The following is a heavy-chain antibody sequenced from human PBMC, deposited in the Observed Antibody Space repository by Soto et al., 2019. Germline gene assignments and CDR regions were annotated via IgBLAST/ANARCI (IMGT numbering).Heavy chain of an antibody. D-gene: IGHD1-1*01. CDR3: AKDTRYITSSIMDH. V-gene: IGHV3-23*01. CDR1: GFSFNKFA. CDR2: ISGTGGTQ. Sequence: GGSLRLSCTTSGFSFNKFAMNWVRQAPGKGLEWVSGISGTGGTQFYADSVKGRFTIFRDNSKNSLYLQLHSLRVEDTATYYCAKDTRYITSSIMDHWGQGTPVTVSS. J-gene: IGHJ4*02.